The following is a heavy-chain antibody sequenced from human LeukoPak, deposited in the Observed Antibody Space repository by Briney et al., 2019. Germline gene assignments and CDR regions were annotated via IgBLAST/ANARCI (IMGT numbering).Heavy chain of an antibody. CDR1: GFTVSSNY. CDR3: ARGAGYNYPYYFDY. D-gene: IGHD5-24*01. Sequence: HPGGSLRLSCAASGFTVSSNYMNWVRRAPGKGLEWVSVIYGGGNIYYADSVKGRFTISRDNSKNTLYLQMNSLRAEDTAVYYCARGAGYNYPYYFDYWGQGTLVTVSS. V-gene: IGHV3-53*01. J-gene: IGHJ4*02. CDR2: IYGGGNI.